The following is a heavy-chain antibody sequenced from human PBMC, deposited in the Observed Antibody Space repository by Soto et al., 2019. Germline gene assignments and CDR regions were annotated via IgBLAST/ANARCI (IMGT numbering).Heavy chain of an antibody. V-gene: IGHV2-5*01. J-gene: IGHJ4*02. CDR1: GFSLSSIGVA. D-gene: IGHD1-26*01. CDR3: AHSASVPCCYYFDS. CDR2: LYWNDDR. Sequence: SGPTLVNPTQTLPLTCTFSGFSLSSIGVAVGWIRQPPGKALEWLALLYWNDDRRYSPSLKSRLTITKDTSKNQVVLTMTNMDPADTATYYCAHSASVPCCYYFDSWGQGTLVTVSS.